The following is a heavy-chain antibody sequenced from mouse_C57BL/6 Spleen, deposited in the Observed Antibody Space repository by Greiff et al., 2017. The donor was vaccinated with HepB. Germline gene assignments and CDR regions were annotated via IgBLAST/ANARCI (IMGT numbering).Heavy chain of an antibody. D-gene: IGHD1-1*01. V-gene: IGHV1-69*01. J-gene: IGHJ2*01. Sequence: VKQSCKASGYTFTSYWMHWVKQRPGQGLEWIGEIDPSDSYTNYNQKFKGKSTLTVDKSSSTAYMQLSSLTSEDSAVYYCARGGTVVATDYWGQGTTLTVSS. CDR2: IDPSDSYT. CDR1: GYTFTSYW. CDR3: ARGGTVVATDY.